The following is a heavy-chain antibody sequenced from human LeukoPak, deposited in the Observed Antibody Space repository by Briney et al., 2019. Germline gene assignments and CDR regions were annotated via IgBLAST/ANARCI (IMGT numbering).Heavy chain of an antibody. CDR3: AKEGYSSGWLYYFDY. Sequence: GGSLRLSCAASGFTFSSYAMSWVRQAPGKGLEWVSDISGSGGSTYYADSVKGRFTISRDNSMNTLYLQMNSLRAEDTAVYYCAKEGYSSGWLYYFDYWGQGTLVTVSS. D-gene: IGHD6-19*01. J-gene: IGHJ4*02. V-gene: IGHV3-23*01. CDR2: ISGSGGST. CDR1: GFTFSSYA.